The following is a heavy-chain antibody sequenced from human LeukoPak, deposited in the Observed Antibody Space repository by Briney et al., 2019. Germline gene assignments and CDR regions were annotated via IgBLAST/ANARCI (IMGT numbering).Heavy chain of an antibody. CDR3: ARGVAARRAFDP. CDR2: FDPEDGET. D-gene: IGHD6-6*01. V-gene: IGHV1-24*01. J-gene: IGHJ5*02. CDR1: GYTLTELS. Sequence: ASVKVSCKVSGYTLTELSMHWVRQAPGKGLEWMGGFDPEDGETIYAQKFQGRVTMTEDTSTDTAYMELSSLRSEDTAVYYCARGVAARRAFDPWGQGTLVTVSS.